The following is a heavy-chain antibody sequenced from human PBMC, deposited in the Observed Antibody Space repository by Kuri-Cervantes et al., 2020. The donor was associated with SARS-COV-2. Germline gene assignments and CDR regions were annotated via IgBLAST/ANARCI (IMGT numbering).Heavy chain of an antibody. V-gene: IGHV3-23*01. D-gene: IGHD3-10*01. CDR3: ANHLRLLWFGELLGFDP. CDR1: GFTFSSYA. Sequence: GESLKISCAASGFTFSSYAMSWVRQAPGKGLEWVSAITGSGGSTYYADSVKGRFTISRDNSKNTLYLQMKRRRAEDTAVYYCANHLRLLWFGELLGFDPWGQGTLVTVSS. CDR2: ITGSGGST. J-gene: IGHJ5*02.